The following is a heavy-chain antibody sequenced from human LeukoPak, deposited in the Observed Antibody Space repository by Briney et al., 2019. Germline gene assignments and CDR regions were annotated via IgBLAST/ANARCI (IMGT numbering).Heavy chain of an antibody. J-gene: IGHJ3*02. CDR2: ISPSSGNT. CDR3: ARAGTTVTGGDAFDI. D-gene: IGHD1-1*01. CDR1: GYTFITFG. V-gene: IGHV1-18*01. Sequence: ASVNVSCKASGYTFITFGISWVRQAPGQGLEWMGWISPSSGNTNYAQKSQDRLTMSTDTSTGIAYMQLRSLRSDDTAVYYCARAGTTVTGGDAFDIRGQGTMVTVSS.